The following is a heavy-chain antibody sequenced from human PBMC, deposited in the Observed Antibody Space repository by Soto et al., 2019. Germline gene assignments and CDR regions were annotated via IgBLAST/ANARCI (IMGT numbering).Heavy chain of an antibody. V-gene: IGHV1-3*01. D-gene: IGHD3-3*01. CDR2: INAGNGNT. CDR1: GYTFTSYA. CDR3: AREQLRFLEWKPEAEDAFDI. Sequence: ASVKVSCKASGYTFTSYAMHWVRQAPGQRLEWMGWINAGNGNTKYSQKFQGRVTITRDTSASTAYMELSSLRSEDTAVYYCAREQLRFLEWKPEAEDAFDIWGQGTMVTVSS. J-gene: IGHJ3*02.